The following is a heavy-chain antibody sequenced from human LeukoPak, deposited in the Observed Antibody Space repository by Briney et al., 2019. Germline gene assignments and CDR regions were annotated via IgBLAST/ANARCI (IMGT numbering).Heavy chain of an antibody. D-gene: IGHD6-6*01. J-gene: IGHJ5*02. CDR2: IYYRGST. V-gene: IGHV4-39*07. Sequence: SETLSLTCTVSGDSISSSSYYWGWLRQPPGKGLEWIGCIYYRGSTYYNPSLKSPVTMSVATSKNQSSLTLSSVTAADTAVFYCARCYFIATRLLCFDPWGQGSLVTVSS. CDR1: GDSISSSSYY. CDR3: ARCYFIATRLLCFDP.